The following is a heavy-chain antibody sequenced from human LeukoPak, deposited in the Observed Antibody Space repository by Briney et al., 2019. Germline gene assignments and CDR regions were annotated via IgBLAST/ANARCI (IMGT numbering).Heavy chain of an antibody. V-gene: IGHV3-48*04. CDR2: ISSNSSTI. CDR3: ARDRGGSYSAIDY. Sequence: GGSLRLSCAASGFTFSSYSMNWVRQAPGKGLDWVSFISSNSSTIYYADSVKGRFTISRDNAKNSLYLQMNSLRAEDTAVYYCARDRGGSYSAIDYWGQGTLVTVSS. CDR1: GFTFSSYS. D-gene: IGHD1-26*01. J-gene: IGHJ4*02.